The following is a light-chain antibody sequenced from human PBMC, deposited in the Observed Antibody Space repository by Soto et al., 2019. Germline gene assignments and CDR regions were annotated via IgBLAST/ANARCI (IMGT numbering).Light chain of an antibody. J-gene: IGKJ1*01. CDR2: KAS. V-gene: IGKV1-5*03. CDR3: QQYTRLWT. Sequence: DIQMTQSPSTLSASVGDRATITCRASQSISSWLAWYQQKPGKAPKLLIYKASSVESGVPSRFSGSGSGTESALTICSLQPDDFATYYCQQYTRLWTFGQGTKVEIK. CDR1: QSISSW.